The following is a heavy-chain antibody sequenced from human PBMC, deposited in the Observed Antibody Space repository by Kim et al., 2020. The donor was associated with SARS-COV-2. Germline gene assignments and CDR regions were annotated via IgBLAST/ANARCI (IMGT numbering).Heavy chain of an antibody. V-gene: IGHV3-11*01. CDR2: ISSSGSTI. J-gene: IGHJ6*02. Sequence: GGSLRLSCAASGFTFSDYYMSWIRQAPGKGLEWVSYISSSGSTIYYADSVKGRFTISRDNAKNSLYLQMNSLRAEDTAVYYCARVSGAAGPFYYYYYGMGVWGQGNPGTGS. D-gene: IGHD6-13*01. CDR3: ARVSGAAGPFYYYYYGMGV. CDR1: GFTFSDYY.